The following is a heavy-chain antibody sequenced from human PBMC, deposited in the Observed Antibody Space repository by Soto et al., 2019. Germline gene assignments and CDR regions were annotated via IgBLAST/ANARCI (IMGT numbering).Heavy chain of an antibody. CDR3: ARDLAVVVPAAFDY. J-gene: IGHJ4*02. V-gene: IGHV3-21*01. CDR1: GFTFSSYS. D-gene: IGHD2-2*01. Sequence: GGSLRLSCAASGFTFSSYSMNWVRQAPGKGLEWVSSISSSSSYIYYADSVKGRFTISRDNAKNSLYLQMNSLRAEDTAVYYCARDLAVVVPAAFDYWGQGTLVTVSS. CDR2: ISSSSSYI.